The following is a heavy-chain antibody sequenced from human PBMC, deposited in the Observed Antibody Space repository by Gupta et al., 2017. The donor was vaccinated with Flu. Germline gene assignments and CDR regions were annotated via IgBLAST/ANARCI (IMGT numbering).Heavy chain of an antibody. Sequence: QAAGKGLEWVSAIGGSGGSTSCADSVKGRFTISRDNSKNTLFLQMISRIADGTAVYYCARDSSTSGGFYGMDVWGQGTTVIVSS. CDR2: IGGSGGST. CDR3: ARDSSTSGGFYGMDV. D-gene: IGHD2-15*01. V-gene: IGHV3-23*01. J-gene: IGHJ6*02.